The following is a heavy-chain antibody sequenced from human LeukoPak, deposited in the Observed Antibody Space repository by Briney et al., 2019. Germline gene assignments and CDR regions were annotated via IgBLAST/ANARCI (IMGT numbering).Heavy chain of an antibody. D-gene: IGHD3-10*01. J-gene: IGHJ6*03. V-gene: IGHV3-23*01. Sequence: PGGSLRLSCAASGFPFSTYDMTWVRQAPGKGLEWVSAIRVTDGSAYYADSVKGRFTISRDNSKNTLYLQMNSLRAEDTAKYYCAKGSCSSQIRYYFYYMDVWGKGTTVTVSS. CDR2: IRVTDGSA. CDR1: GFPFSTYD. CDR3: AKGSCSSQIRYYFYYMDV.